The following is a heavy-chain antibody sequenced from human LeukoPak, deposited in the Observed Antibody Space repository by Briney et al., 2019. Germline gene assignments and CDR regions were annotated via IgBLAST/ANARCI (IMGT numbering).Heavy chain of an antibody. V-gene: IGHV3-7*01. CDR3: GRWGLNAALDR. J-gene: IGHJ5*02. Sequence: GGSLRLSCAASGFTFSNNWMGWVRQAPGKGLEWVANINPDGSDKNYVDSVKVRFTVSRDNAQKYLYLQMNSLTAEDSAVYYCGRWGLNAALDRWGKGSLVTVSS. D-gene: IGHD2-15*01. CDR2: INPDGSDK. CDR1: GFTFSNNW.